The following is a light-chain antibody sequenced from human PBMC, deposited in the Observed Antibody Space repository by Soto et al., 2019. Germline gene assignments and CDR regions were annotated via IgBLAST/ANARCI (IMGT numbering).Light chain of an antibody. Sequence: EIVLTQSPATLSLSPGGRATLSCRASQSVSGCLAWYQQKPGQAPRLLIFDASNRATGIPARFSGSGSGTDFTLTISSLEPEDFAIYYCQQRCNWPPVTFGGGTKVDIK. CDR1: QSVSGC. CDR3: QQRCNWPPVT. CDR2: DAS. V-gene: IGKV3-11*01. J-gene: IGKJ4*01.